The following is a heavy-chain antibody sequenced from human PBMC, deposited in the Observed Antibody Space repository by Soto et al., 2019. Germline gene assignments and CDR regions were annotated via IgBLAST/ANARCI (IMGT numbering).Heavy chain of an antibody. CDR2: IYYSGST. CDR1: GGSISSGGYY. Sequence: PSETLSLTCTVSGGSISSGGYYWSWIRQHPGKGLEWIGYIYYSGSTYYNPSLKSRVTISVDTSKNQFSLKLSSVTAADTAVYYCARDPSGVGSPNPWFDPWGQGTLVTVSS. CDR3: ARDPSGVGSPNPWFDP. V-gene: IGHV4-31*03. D-gene: IGHD3-16*01. J-gene: IGHJ5*02.